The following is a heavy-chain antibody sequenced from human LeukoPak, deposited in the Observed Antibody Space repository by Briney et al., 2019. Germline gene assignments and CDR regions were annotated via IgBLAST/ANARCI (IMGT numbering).Heavy chain of an antibody. CDR1: GFTLSSYG. CDR3: ARCEHSSSPFDY. D-gene: IGHD6-6*01. Sequence: PGGSLKLSCAASGFTLSSYGMNWVRQAPGKGLEWVSYISSSSTHIYYADSVKGRFTISRDNARNSLYLQMSSLRAEDTAIYYCARCEHSSSPFDYWGQGTLVTVSS. V-gene: IGHV3-21*01. CDR2: ISSSSTHI. J-gene: IGHJ4*02.